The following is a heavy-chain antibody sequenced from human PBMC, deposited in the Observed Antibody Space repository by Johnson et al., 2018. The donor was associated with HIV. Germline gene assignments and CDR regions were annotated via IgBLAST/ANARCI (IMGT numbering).Heavy chain of an antibody. CDR2: TPGGDGGT. J-gene: IGHJ3*02. V-gene: IGHV3-20*04. CDR3: ARDGWEQRGETVGDGFDI. Sequence: VQLVESGGGVVRPGGSLRVSCAASGFKYAASGLAFSNYAVKWVSHTPGGDGGTSFADSVKGRFTISRDNTKNSVYLQMNSLRVEDTAFYYCARDGWEQRGETVGDGFDIWGQGTMVTVSS. D-gene: IGHD1-26*01. CDR1: GFKYAASG.